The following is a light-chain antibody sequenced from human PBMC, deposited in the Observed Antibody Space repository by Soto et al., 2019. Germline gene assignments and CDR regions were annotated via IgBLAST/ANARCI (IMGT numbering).Light chain of an antibody. CDR3: QQYGNSPR. CDR2: AVS. CDR1: QSVRSGY. J-gene: IGKJ1*01. V-gene: IGKV3-20*01. Sequence: EIVLTQSPGTLSLSPGERATLSCRASQSVRSGYFAWYQQKPGQAPRLLIFAVSSRATGIPDKFSGSGSGTDFTLTISSLEPEDCAVYYCQQYGNSPRFGQGTKVDIK.